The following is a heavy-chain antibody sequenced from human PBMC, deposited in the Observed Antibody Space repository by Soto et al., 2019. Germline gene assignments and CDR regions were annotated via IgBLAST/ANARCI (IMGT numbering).Heavy chain of an antibody. D-gene: IGHD3-3*01. CDR2: ISGSGGST. CDR1: RFTFSSYA. J-gene: IGHJ6*02. Sequence: GGSLRLSCAASRFTFSSYAMSWVRQAPGKGLEWVSAISGSGGSTYYADSVKGRFTISRDNSKNTLYLQMNSLRAEDTAVYYCAKSLRFLEWFNGLDVWGQGTTVTVSS. V-gene: IGHV3-23*01. CDR3: AKSLRFLEWFNGLDV.